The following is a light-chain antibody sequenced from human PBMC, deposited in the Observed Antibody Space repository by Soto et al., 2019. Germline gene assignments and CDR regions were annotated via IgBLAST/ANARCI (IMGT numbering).Light chain of an antibody. CDR1: QSLLSTSNNRNF. CDR2: WAS. Sequence: DIVMTQSPDSLAVSLGERATINCKSSQSLLSTSNNRNFLVWYQHKPGQPPKLLFSWASTRESGVPDRFSGSGSETDFTITISSLQAEDVAVYYCHQCFSAPLPFGGGTKVEIK. V-gene: IGKV4-1*01. J-gene: IGKJ4*01. CDR3: HQCFSAPLP.